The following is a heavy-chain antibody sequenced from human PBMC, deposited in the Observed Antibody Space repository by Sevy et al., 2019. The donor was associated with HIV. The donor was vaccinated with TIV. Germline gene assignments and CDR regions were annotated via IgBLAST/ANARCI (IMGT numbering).Heavy chain of an antibody. V-gene: IGHV3-7*01. J-gene: IGHJ4*02. Sequence: GGSLRLSCGASGFIFNSYWMTWVRQAPGKGLEWVATIKQDGSEKYYVDSVKGRFTISRDNVKNSVHLQMSSLRVEDTAMYYCARDYSWGPGTKVTVSS. CDR3: ARDYS. CDR2: IKQDGSEK. CDR1: GFIFNSYW.